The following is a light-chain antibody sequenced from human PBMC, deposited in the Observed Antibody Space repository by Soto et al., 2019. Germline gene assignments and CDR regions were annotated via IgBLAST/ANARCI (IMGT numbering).Light chain of an antibody. CDR3: QQYGNSVPFT. V-gene: IGKV3-20*01. Sequence: EVVLTQSPGTLSLSPGEGATLSCRASQSIISSYLAWYQHKPGQAPRLLIYGVSSRATGVPDRFSGSGSGKEFTLTISRLESEDFAVYYCQQYGNSVPFTFGQGTKLEIK. CDR2: GVS. J-gene: IGKJ2*01. CDR1: QSIISSY.